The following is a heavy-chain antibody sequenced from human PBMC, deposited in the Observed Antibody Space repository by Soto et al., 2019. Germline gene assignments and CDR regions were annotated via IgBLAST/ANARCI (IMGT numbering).Heavy chain of an antibody. D-gene: IGHD2-2*01. CDR1: GFTFSSYA. CDR3: AKGGPLPKSVVPALYYYYGMDV. J-gene: IGHJ6*02. V-gene: IGHV3-23*01. CDR2: ISGSGGST. Sequence: EVQLLESGGGLVQPGGSLRLSCAASGFTFSSYAMSWVRQAPGKGLEWVSAISGSGGSTYYADSVKGRFTISRDNSKNKLYLQMNSLRAEDTAVYYCAKGGPLPKSVVPALYYYYGMDVWGQGTTVTVSS.